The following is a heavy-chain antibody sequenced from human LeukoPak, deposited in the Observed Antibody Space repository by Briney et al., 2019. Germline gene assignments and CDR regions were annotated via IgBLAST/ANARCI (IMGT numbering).Heavy chain of an antibody. Sequence: PGGSLRLSCAASGFTFSSYWMHWVRQAPGKGLVWVSRIATNGTSTNYADSVKGRFTISRDNAKNTVYLQMNSLRAEDTAVYYCARTYCCRATCYDGDMDVWGQGTTVTVSS. CDR1: GFTFSSYW. D-gene: IGHD2-2*01. CDR2: IATNGTST. J-gene: IGHJ6*02. V-gene: IGHV3-74*01. CDR3: ARTYCCRATCYDGDMDV.